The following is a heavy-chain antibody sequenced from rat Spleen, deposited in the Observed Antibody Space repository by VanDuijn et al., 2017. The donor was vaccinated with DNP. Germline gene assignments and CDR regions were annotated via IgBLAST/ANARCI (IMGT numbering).Heavy chain of an antibody. CDR2: ISTGGGNT. J-gene: IGHJ2*01. CDR1: GFTFSSYY. CDR3: TRQLGLDY. D-gene: IGHD4-6*01. Sequence: EVQLVESGGGLVQPGGSLTLSCAASGFTFSSYYMSWVRQAPTKGLEWVAYISTGGGNTYYPESVKGRFTISRDDAKNSLYLQMSSLRSEDTATYYCTRQLGLDYWGQGVMVTVSS. V-gene: IGHV5-25*01.